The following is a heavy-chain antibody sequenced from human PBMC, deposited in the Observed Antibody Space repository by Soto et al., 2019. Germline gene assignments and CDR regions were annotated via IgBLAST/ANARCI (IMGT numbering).Heavy chain of an antibody. CDR2: INHSGST. V-gene: IGHV4-34*01. J-gene: IGHJ6*02. CDR3: ASNRVVPAAMGGYYGMDV. D-gene: IGHD2-2*01. CDR1: GGSFSGYY. Sequence: SEPLSLTCDVYGGSFSGYYWSWIRQPPGKGLEWIGEINHSGSTNYNPSLKSRVTISVDTSKNQFSLKLSSVTAADTAVYYCASNRVVPAAMGGYYGMDVWGQGTTVTVSS.